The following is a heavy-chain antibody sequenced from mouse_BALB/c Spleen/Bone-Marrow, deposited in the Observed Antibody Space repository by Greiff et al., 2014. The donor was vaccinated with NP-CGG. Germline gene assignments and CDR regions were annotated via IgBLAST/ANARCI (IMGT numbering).Heavy chain of an antibody. Sequence: VKLQESGSVLVRPGTSVNLSCKASGFTFTSSWMHWAKQRPGQGLEWIGDIHPNSGNTYYNEKFKGKATLTVDSFSSTAYVDLSSLTSEDSAVYFCARSYRFWYFDVWGAGTTVTVSS. D-gene: IGHD2-14*01. CDR2: IHPNSGNT. V-gene: IGHV1S130*01. CDR3: ARSYRFWYFDV. J-gene: IGHJ1*01. CDR1: GFTFTSSW.